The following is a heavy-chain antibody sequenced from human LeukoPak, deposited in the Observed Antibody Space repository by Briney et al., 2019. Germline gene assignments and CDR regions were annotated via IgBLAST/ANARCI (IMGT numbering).Heavy chain of an antibody. D-gene: IGHD3-3*01. J-gene: IGHJ4*02. Sequence: SETLSLTCTVSGGSLSSSSYYWGWIRQPPGKGLEWIGSIYYSGSNYYNTSLKSRVTISVDTSKNQFSLRLSSVTAADTAVYFCARMDYDFWSGYFRYQGSYFDYWGQGTLVTVSS. CDR2: IYYSGSN. CDR3: ARMDYDFWSGYFRYQGSYFDY. V-gene: IGHV4-39*07. CDR1: GGSLSSSSYY.